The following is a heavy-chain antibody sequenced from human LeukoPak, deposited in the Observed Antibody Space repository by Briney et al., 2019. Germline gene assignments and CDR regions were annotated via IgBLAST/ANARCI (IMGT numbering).Heavy chain of an antibody. Sequence: GGSLTLSCTASGCTFATFEMTWVRQTPGKGLEWISYIGGSGGPIYYADSVRGRFTISRDNAKNSLYLQMNSLRAEDTAVYYCARPPYSSSWDPGWFDPWGQGTLITVSS. CDR3: ARPPYSSSWDPGWFDP. CDR2: IGGSGGPI. D-gene: IGHD6-13*01. J-gene: IGHJ5*02. CDR1: GCTFATFE. V-gene: IGHV3-48*03.